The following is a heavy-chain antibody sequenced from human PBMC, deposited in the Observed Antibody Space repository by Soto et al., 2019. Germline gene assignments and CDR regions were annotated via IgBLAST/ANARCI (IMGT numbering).Heavy chain of an antibody. D-gene: IGHD1-26*01. J-gene: IGHJ6*02. CDR1: GYTFTSYA. CDR2: INAGNGNT. Sequence: QVQLVQSGAEVKKPGASVKVSCKASGYTFTSYAMHWVRQAPGQRLEWMGWINAGNGNTKYSQKFQGRVTITRETSANKAYMELSSLRSEDKAVYCCASAPRREQEYYYFYGMDVWGQGTTVTVSS. V-gene: IGHV1-3*01. CDR3: ASAPRREQEYYYFYGMDV.